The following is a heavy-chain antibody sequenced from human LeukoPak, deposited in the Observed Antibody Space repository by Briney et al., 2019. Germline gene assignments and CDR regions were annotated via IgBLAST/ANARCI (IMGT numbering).Heavy chain of an antibody. CDR3: ARWGRGLDF. Sequence: LSQTLSLTWAISGDSVASNNTSLNWIRQSPSTLLEWLGRTYYRSKWYNDYAVSVKSRVTINPDTSKNQFSLQLNSVTPEDTAVYYCARWGRGLDFWGQGTLVTVSS. J-gene: IGHJ4*02. CDR1: GDSVASNNTS. V-gene: IGHV6-1*01. CDR2: TYYRSKWYN. D-gene: IGHD1-26*01.